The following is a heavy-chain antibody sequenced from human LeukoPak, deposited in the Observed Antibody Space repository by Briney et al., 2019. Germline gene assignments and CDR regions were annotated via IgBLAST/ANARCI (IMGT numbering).Heavy chain of an antibody. CDR2: ISGSGGST. D-gene: IGHD4-17*01. J-gene: IGHJ3*02. Sequence: PGGSPRLSCAASGFTFSSYAMNWVRQAPGKGLEWVSVISGSGGSTYYGDSVKGRFNISRDNSKNTLYLQMSSLRAEDTAVYYCAKDYGDYRGDDAFDIWGQGTMVTVSS. CDR3: AKDYGDYRGDDAFDI. V-gene: IGHV3-23*01. CDR1: GFTFSSYA.